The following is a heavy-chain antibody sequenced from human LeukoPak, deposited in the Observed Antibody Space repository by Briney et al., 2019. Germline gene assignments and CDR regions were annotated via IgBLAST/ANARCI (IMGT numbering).Heavy chain of an antibody. CDR3: ARRIVVVPAAIRNGDAFDI. CDR1: GYSISSGYY. CDR2: IYYSGSA. J-gene: IGHJ3*02. D-gene: IGHD2-2*01. Sequence: SETLSLTCVVSGYSISSGYYWGWIRQPPGRGLEWIGSIYYSGSAYYNPSLRSRITISMDTSKNQFSLRLNSVTAADTAIYYCARRIVVVPAAIRNGDAFDIWGRGTMVTVSS. V-gene: IGHV4-38-2*01.